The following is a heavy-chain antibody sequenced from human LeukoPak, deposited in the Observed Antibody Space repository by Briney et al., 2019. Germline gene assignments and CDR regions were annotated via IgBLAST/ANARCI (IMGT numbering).Heavy chain of an antibody. CDR2: IIPILGIA. J-gene: IGHJ4*02. V-gene: IGHV1-69*04. CDR3: ARDGMRGSFDY. D-gene: IGHD2-8*01. CDR1: GGTFSSYT. Sequence: SVKVSCKASGGTFSSYTISWVRQAPGQGLEWMGRIIPILGIANYAQKFQGRVTITADKSTSTAYMELSSLRSEDTDVYYCARDGMRGSFDYWGQGTLVTVSS.